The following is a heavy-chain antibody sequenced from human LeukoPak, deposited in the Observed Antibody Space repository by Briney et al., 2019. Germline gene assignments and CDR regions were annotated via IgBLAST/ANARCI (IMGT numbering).Heavy chain of an antibody. Sequence: SETLSLTCAVYGGSFSGYYWSWIRQPPGKGLEWIGEINHSGSTNYNPSLKSRVTISVDTSKNQFSLKLSSVTAADTAVYFCATSFDYSSSFRPPGYGGQGTLVTVSS. CDR2: INHSGST. J-gene: IGHJ4*02. D-gene: IGHD6-6*01. CDR1: GGSFSGYY. V-gene: IGHV4-34*01. CDR3: ATSFDYSSSFRPPGY.